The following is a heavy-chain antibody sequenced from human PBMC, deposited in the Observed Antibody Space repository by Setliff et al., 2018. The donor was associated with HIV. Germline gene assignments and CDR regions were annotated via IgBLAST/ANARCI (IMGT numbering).Heavy chain of an antibody. V-gene: IGHV1-18*01. Sequence: ASVKVSCKASGYTFTSFGISWVRQAPGQGLEWMGRISAYNGNTDHAQRLQGRVTMTTDTSTRTAYIELRSLRSDDTAVYYCARVAVAGPWRKLDYWGQGTLVTVSS. J-gene: IGHJ4*02. CDR3: ARVAVAGPWRKLDY. CDR2: ISAYNGNT. D-gene: IGHD6-19*01. CDR1: GYTFTSFG.